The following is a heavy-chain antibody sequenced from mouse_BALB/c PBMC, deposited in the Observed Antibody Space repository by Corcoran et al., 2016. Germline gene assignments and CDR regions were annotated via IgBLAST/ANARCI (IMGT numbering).Heavy chain of an antibody. J-gene: IGHJ4*01. CDR1: GFTFPNYG. Sequence: QIPFVQSGPELKKSGETVKISCKASGFTFPNYGMNWVKQAPGKGLKWMGWINTYTGEPTYADDFKGRFAFSLETYASTAYLQINNLKNEDTATYFCARKYGNYYAMDYWGQGTSVTVSS. V-gene: IGHV9-3-1*01. CDR3: ARKYGNYYAMDY. CDR2: INTYTGEP. D-gene: IGHD2-10*02.